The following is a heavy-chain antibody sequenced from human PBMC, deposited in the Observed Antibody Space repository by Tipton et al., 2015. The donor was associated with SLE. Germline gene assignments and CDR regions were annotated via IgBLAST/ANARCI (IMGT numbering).Heavy chain of an antibody. CDR2: IHDSGSS. V-gene: IGHV4-34*01. D-gene: IGHD2-8*01. J-gene: IGHJ4*02. CDR1: GESSSGYY. Sequence: TLSLTCAVNGESSSGYYWSWIRQSPGKALEWIGDIHDSGSSIYNPSLKSRVSISVDTSKDQISLKLSSVTAADTAVYYCARGSTKIDFWGQGTLVTVSS. CDR3: ARGSTKIDF.